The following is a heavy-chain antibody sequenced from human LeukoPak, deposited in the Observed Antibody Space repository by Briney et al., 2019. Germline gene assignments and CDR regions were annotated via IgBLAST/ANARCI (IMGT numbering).Heavy chain of an antibody. J-gene: IGHJ4*02. D-gene: IGHD3-10*01. CDR2: IYYSGST. Sequence: PSETLSLTCTVSGGSISSSSYYWGWIRQPPGKGLEWIGSIYYSGSTYYNPSLKSRVTISVDTSKNQFSLKLNSVTAADTAVYYCARYCYDSGSHYRYFDYWGQGALVTVSS. CDR1: GGSISSSSYY. CDR3: ARYCYDSGSHYRYFDY. V-gene: IGHV4-39*07.